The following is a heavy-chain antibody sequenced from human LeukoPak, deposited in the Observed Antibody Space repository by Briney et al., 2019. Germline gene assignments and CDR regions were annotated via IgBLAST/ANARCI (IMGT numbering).Heavy chain of an antibody. Sequence: ASVKVSCKVSGYTLTELSMHWVRQAPGKGLEWMGGFDPEDGETIYAQKFQGRVTMTEDTSTDTAYMELSSLRSEDTAVYYCAAFIVVVPAAPTSGDWFDPWGQGTLVTVPS. CDR3: AAFIVVVPAAPTSGDWFDP. CDR2: FDPEDGET. J-gene: IGHJ5*02. CDR1: GYTLTELS. V-gene: IGHV1-24*01. D-gene: IGHD2-2*01.